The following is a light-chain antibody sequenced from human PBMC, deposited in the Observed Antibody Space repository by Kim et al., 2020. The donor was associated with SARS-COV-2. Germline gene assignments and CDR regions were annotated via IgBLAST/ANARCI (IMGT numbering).Light chain of an antibody. CDR2: YDS. CDR3: QVWDSSSDHPV. CDR1: NIGSKS. J-gene: IGLJ3*02. Sequence: PEKTARITCGGNNIGSKSVHWYQQKPGQAPVLVIYYDSDRPSGIPERFSGSNSGNTATLTISRVEAGDEADYYCQVWDSSSDHPVFGGGTQLTVL. V-gene: IGLV3-21*04.